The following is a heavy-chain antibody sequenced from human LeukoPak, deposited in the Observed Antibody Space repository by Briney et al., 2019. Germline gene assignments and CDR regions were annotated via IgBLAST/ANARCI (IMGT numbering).Heavy chain of an antibody. D-gene: IGHD5-18*01. J-gene: IGHJ3*02. CDR3: ARGWIQLWVDAFDI. CDR2: ISSSGSTI. V-gene: IGHV3-11*04. Sequence: PGGSLRLSCAASGFTFSDYYMSWLRQAPGKGLEWVSYISSSGSTIYYADSVKGRFTISRDNAKNSLYLQMNSLRAEDTAVYYCARGWIQLWVDAFDIWGQGTMVTVSS. CDR1: GFTFSDYY.